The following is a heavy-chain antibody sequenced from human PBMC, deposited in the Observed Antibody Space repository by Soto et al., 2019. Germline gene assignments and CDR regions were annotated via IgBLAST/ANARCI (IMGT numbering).Heavy chain of an antibody. CDR3: ARDTSTGHHSWGSKYYGMDV. Sequence: ASVKVSCKASGYTFTGYYMHWVRQAPGQGLEWMGWINPNSGGTNYAQKFQGRVTMTRDTSISTAYMELSRLRSDDTAVYYCARDTSTGHHSWGSKYYGMDVWGQGTTVTVSS. D-gene: IGHD6-13*01. J-gene: IGHJ6*02. CDR2: INPNSGGT. CDR1: GYTFTGYY. V-gene: IGHV1-2*02.